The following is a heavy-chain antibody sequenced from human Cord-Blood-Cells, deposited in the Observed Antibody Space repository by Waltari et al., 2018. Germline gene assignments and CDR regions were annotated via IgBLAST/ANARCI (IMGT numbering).Heavy chain of an antibody. Sequence: QLQLQESGPGLVKPSETLSLPCTVSGGSIRSISYYWGWIRPPRGKGLEWIGSIYYSGSTYYNPSLKSRVTISVDTSKNQFSLKLSSVTAADTAVYYCARLTNQSKYRNTNWFDPWGQGTLVTVSS. D-gene: IGHD3-16*02. CDR1: GGSIRSISYY. V-gene: IGHV4-39*01. CDR3: ARLTNQSKYRNTNWFDP. J-gene: IGHJ5*02. CDR2: IYYSGST.